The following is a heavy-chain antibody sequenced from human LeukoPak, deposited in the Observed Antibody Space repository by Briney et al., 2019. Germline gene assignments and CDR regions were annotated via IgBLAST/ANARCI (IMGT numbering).Heavy chain of an antibody. D-gene: IGHD1-1*01. CDR1: GGSISSSSYY. J-gene: IGHJ4*02. CDR2: IYSSGST. CDR3: AREESALDRGLDY. V-gene: IGHV4-39*07. Sequence: SETLSLTCTVSGGSISSSSYYWGWIRQPPGKGLEWIGRIYSSGSTNYNPSLKSRVTMSVDTSKNQFSLKLTSVTAADTAVYYCAREESALDRGLDYWGQGTLVTVSS.